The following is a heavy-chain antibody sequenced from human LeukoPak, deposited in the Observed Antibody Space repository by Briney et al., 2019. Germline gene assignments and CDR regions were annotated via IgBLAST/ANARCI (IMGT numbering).Heavy chain of an antibody. Sequence: RASVKVSCKASGGTFSSYAISWVRQAPGQGLEWMGRIIPILGIANYAQKFQGRVTITADKSTSTAYMELSSLRPEDTAVYYCARWEAAAGTTFDYWGQGTLVTVSS. J-gene: IGHJ4*02. CDR1: GGTFSSYA. V-gene: IGHV1-69*04. D-gene: IGHD6-13*01. CDR3: ARWEAAAGTTFDY. CDR2: IIPILGIA.